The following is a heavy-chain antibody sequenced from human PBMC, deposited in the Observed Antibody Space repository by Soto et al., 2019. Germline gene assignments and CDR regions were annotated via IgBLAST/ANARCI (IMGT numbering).Heavy chain of an antibody. CDR1: GFTFSSYA. Sequence: GGSLRLSCAASGFTFSSYAMSWVRQAPGKGLEWVSAISGSGGSTYYADSVKGRFTISRDHSKNTLYLQMNSLRAEDTAVYYCAKDRSGSSSWDYYYYGMDVWGQGTTVTVSS. CDR3: AKDRSGSSSWDYYYYGMDV. J-gene: IGHJ6*02. D-gene: IGHD6-13*01. CDR2: ISGSGGST. V-gene: IGHV3-23*01.